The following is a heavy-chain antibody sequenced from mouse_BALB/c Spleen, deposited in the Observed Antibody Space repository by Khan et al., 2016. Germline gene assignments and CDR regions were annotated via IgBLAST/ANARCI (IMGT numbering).Heavy chain of an antibody. Sequence: EVQLQESGPGLVKPSQSLSLTCTVTGYSITSDYAWNWIRQFPGKKLEWMGYIRYSGSTTYNPSLTSRISITRDTSKNQFFLQLYSVTTEDTATYYCTRSPTATRYFDVWGAGTTVTVSS. V-gene: IGHV3-2*02. CDR3: TRSPTATRYFDV. CDR2: IRYSGST. CDR1: GYSITSDYA. D-gene: IGHD1-2*01. J-gene: IGHJ1*01.